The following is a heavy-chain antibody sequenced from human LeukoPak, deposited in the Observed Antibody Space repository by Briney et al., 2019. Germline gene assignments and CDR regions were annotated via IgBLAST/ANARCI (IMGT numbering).Heavy chain of an antibody. CDR1: RFAYNNYG. Sequence: GGSLRLSCTASRFAYNNYGIHWIRQAPGKRLEWVAVIAHDHSQIYYADSVQGRFTISRDNSMNMMYLQMHSLRVEDTAVYFCASDPTLGLPDSCDLWGQGTLVTVSS. J-gene: IGHJ5*02. CDR3: ASDPTLGLPDSCDL. V-gene: IGHV3-30*04. CDR2: IAHDHSQI. D-gene: IGHD1-1*01.